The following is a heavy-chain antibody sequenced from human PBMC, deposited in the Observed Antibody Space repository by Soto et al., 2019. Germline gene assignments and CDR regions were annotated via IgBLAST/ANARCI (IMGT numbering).Heavy chain of an antibody. Sequence: EVQLVESGGDLVQPGGSLRLSCAASGFTFSIYWMTWVRQARGKGLELVANIREDGGEKNYPDSVKGRFTIYRHNVKNSLYLQMNGLRVEDTACYYCVRDSNPQIFDCYDAPDIWGQGTMVTVSS. CDR3: VRDSNPQIFDCYDAPDI. J-gene: IGHJ3*02. CDR1: GFTFSIYW. D-gene: IGHD2-21*02. V-gene: IGHV3-7*01. CDR2: IREDGGEK.